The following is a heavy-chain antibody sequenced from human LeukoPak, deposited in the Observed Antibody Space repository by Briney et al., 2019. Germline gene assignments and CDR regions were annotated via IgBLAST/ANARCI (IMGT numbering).Heavy chain of an antibody. CDR3: ARGLGVVNFDF. J-gene: IGHJ4*02. V-gene: IGHV4-61*02. CDR1: GGSISSDNYY. CDR2: IYTTGST. Sequence: PSQTLSLTCTVSGGSISSDNYYWSWIRQPAGKGLEWIGRIYTTGSTNYNPSLKSRVTISVDTSKNQFSLNLSSVTAEDTAVYYCARGLGVVNFDFWGQGTLVTVSS. D-gene: IGHD4-23*01.